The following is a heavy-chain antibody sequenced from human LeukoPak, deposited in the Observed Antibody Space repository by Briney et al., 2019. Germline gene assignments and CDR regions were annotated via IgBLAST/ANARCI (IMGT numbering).Heavy chain of an antibody. D-gene: IGHD4-17*01. CDR3: ARDYGDYLNWFDP. CDR2: INPNNGGT. J-gene: IGHJ5*02. Sequence: GASVKVSCKASGYTFTGYYMYWVRQAPGQGLEWMGWINPNNGGTNYAQKFQGRVTTTRDTSISTAYMELSRLRSDDTAVYYCARDYGDYLNWFDPWGQGTLVTVSS. V-gene: IGHV1-2*02. CDR1: GYTFTGYY.